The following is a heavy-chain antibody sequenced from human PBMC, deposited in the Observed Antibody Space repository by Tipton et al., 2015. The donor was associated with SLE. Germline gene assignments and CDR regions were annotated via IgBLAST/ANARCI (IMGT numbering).Heavy chain of an antibody. CDR1: GGSFSGYY. D-gene: IGHD6-19*01. Sequence: TLSLTCAVYGGSFSGYYWSWIRQPPGKGLEWIGEINHSGSTNYSPSLKSRVTISVDTSKNQFSLKLSSVTAADTAVYYCARGPEQWLVNPHYFDYWGQGTLVTVSS. CDR3: ARGPEQWLVNPHYFDY. J-gene: IGHJ4*02. V-gene: IGHV4-34*01. CDR2: INHSGST.